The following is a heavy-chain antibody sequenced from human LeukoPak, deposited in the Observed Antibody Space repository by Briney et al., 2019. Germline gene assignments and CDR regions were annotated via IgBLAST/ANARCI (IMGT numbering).Heavy chain of an antibody. D-gene: IGHD3-22*01. V-gene: IGHV4-38-2*02. CDR2: IYHSGST. CDR3: ARVPDYYDSSGYYGTPHFDY. CDR1: GYSISSGYY. J-gene: IGHJ4*02. Sequence: SETLSLTCTVSGYSISSGYYWGWIRQPPGKGLEWIGSIYHSGSTYYNPSLKSRVTISVGTSKNQFSLKLSSVTAADTAVYYCARVPDYYDSSGYYGTPHFDYWGQGTLVTVSS.